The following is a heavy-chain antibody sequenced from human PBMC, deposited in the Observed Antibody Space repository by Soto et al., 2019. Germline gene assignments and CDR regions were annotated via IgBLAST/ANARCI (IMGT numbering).Heavy chain of an antibody. CDR3: ARGRYCLTGRCFPNWFDS. D-gene: IGHD2-15*01. CDR1: GDSISTGDYF. J-gene: IGHJ5*01. V-gene: IGHV4-30-4*01. Sequence: QVQLLESGPGLVKPSQTLSLTCSVSGDSISTGDYFWAWVRQPPGQAMEYIGYIYKSATTYYNPSFESRVAISHDTSKSQFSLNVTSLTAADTAVYFCARGRYCLTGRCFPNWFDSWGQGTLVTVSS. CDR2: IYKSATT.